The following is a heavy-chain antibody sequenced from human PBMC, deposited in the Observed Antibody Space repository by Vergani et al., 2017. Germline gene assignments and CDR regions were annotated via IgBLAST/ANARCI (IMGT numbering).Heavy chain of an antibody. Sequence: QVQLQESGPGLVKPSETLSLTCTVSGGSISSYYWSWIRQPAGKGLAWIGRIYTSGSTNYNPSLKSRVTMTVDTSKTQFSLKLSSVTAADTAVYYCARVLAVAGRGYFDYWGQGTLVTVSS. CDR1: GGSISSYY. J-gene: IGHJ4*02. D-gene: IGHD6-19*01. CDR3: ARVLAVAGRGYFDY. CDR2: IYTSGST. V-gene: IGHV4-4*07.